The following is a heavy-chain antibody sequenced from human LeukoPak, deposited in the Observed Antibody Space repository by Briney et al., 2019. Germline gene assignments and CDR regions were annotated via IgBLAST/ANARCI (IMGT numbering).Heavy chain of an antibody. CDR2: ISYDGSSK. D-gene: IGHD4-17*01. V-gene: IGHV3-30-3*01. CDR1: GFTFSSYA. Sequence: GGSLRLSCAASGFTFSSYAMHWVRQAPGKGLEWVAVISYDGSSKYYADSVKGRFTISRDNSKNTLYLQMNSLRAEDTAVYYCARAGHGDYVLGLHFDYWGQGTLVTVSS. CDR3: ARAGHGDYVLGLHFDY. J-gene: IGHJ4*02.